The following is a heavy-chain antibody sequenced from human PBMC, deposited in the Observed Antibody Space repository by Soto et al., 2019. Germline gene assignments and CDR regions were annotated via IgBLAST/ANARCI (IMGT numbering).Heavy chain of an antibody. CDR3: ARDTRDVATRDYWFDP. J-gene: IGHJ5*02. CDR2: IQPGSGTT. D-gene: IGHD5-12*01. V-gene: IGHV1-46*01. CDR1: GYPFGNFY. Sequence: ASVKVSCKSSGYPFGNFYIHWVRQAPGQGLEWMGVIQPGSGTTTYSERLQGRLTLTSDTSTTTVHMELTGLTTDDTAVYYCARDTRDVATRDYWFDPWGQGTLVTVSS.